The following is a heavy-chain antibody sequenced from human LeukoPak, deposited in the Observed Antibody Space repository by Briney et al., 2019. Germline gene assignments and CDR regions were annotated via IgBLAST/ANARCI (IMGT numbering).Heavy chain of an antibody. CDR2: INPDGTVP. CDR3: VKGNWGDY. D-gene: IGHD7-27*01. V-gene: IGHV3-7*01. Sequence: GGSLRLSCAASGFTFNVLWLTWVRQAPGKGLEWVANINPDGTVPSYVDSVKGRFTISRDNANNSLYLQMNSLRPEDTALYYCVKGNWGDYWGQGALVTVSS. CDR1: GFTFNVLW. J-gene: IGHJ4*02.